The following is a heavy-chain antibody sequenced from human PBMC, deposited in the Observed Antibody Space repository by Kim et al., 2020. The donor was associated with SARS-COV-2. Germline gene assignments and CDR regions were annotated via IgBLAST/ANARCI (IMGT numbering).Heavy chain of an antibody. J-gene: IGHJ4*01. D-gene: IGHD3-10*01. V-gene: IGHV4-34*01. CDR3: ARGGWVYYGSGSYPFDY. CDR2: INHSGST. CDR1: GGSFSGYY. Sequence: SQTLSLTCAVYGGSFSGYYWSWIRQPPGKGLEWIGEINHSGSTNYNPSLKSRVTISEDTSKNQFSLKLSSVTAADTAVYYCARGGWVYYGSGSYPFDYWG.